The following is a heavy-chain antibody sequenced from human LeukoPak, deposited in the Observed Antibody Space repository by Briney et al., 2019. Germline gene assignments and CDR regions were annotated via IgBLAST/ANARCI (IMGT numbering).Heavy chain of an antibody. Sequence: SETLSLTCAVYGGSFSGYYWSWIRQPPGKGLERIGEINHSGSTNYNPSLKSRVTISVDTSKNQFSLKLSSVTAADTAVYYCARDVATIRRYDYWGQGTLVTVSS. CDR1: GGSFSGYY. CDR3: ARDVATIRRYDY. D-gene: IGHD5-12*01. CDR2: INHSGST. J-gene: IGHJ4*02. V-gene: IGHV4-34*01.